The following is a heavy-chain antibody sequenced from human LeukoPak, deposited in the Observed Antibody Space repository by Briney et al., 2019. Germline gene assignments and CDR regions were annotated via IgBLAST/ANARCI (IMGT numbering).Heavy chain of an antibody. CDR2: ISYDGSNK. D-gene: IGHD6-19*01. V-gene: IGHV3-30-3*01. J-gene: IGHJ4*02. Sequence: GGSLRLSCAASGFTFSTYAMHWVRQAPGKGLEWVAVISYDGSNKYYADSVKGRFTISRDNSKNTLYLQMNSLRAEDTAVYYCAREVAGTIRGFDYWGQGTLVTVSS. CDR3: AREVAGTIRGFDY. CDR1: GFTFSTYA.